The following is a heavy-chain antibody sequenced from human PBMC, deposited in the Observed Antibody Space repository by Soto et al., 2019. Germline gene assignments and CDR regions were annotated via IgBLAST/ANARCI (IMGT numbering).Heavy chain of an antibody. J-gene: IGHJ4*02. Sequence: GGSLRLSCAASGFTFSDYYMSWIRQAPGKGLEWVSYISSSSSYTNYADSVKGRFTISRDNAKNSLYLQMNSLRAEDTAVYYCARKGPDYYDSSGFFDCWGQGTLVTVSS. V-gene: IGHV3-11*06. CDR1: GFTFSDYY. D-gene: IGHD3-22*01. CDR2: ISSSSSYT. CDR3: ARKGPDYYDSSGFFDC.